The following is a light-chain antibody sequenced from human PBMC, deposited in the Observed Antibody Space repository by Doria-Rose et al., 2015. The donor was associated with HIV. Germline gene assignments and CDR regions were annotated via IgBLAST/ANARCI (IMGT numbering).Light chain of an antibody. CDR2: GAS. CDR1: QGISRY. V-gene: IGKV1-9*01. Sequence: DIRMTQSPPFLSASVGVRVTITCRASQGISRYLAWYQQKTGKDPTLLIFGASTLQSGVPSRFSGSGSGTEFTLTISSLQPEDFATYYCQQFDSFPRTFGQGTKVELK. CDR3: QQFDSFPRT. J-gene: IGKJ1*01.